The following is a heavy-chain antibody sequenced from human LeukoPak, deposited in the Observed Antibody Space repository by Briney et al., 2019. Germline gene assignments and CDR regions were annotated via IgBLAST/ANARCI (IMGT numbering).Heavy chain of an antibody. Sequence: SETLSLTCAVYGESFSGYYWSRIRQPPGKGLEWIGEINHSGSTDYNPSLKSRVTISVDTSKNQFSLKLSSVTAADTAAYYCASSGGSWDRARFDYWGQGTLVTVSS. CDR3: ASSGGSWDRARFDY. CDR2: INHSGST. V-gene: IGHV4-34*01. D-gene: IGHD1-26*01. CDR1: GESFSGYY. J-gene: IGHJ4*02.